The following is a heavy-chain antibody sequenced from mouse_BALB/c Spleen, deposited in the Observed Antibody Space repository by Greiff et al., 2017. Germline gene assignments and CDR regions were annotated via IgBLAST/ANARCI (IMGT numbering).Heavy chain of an antibody. D-gene: IGHD2-10*01. V-gene: IGHV14-1*02. J-gene: IGHJ4*01. CDR1: GFNIKDYY. CDR3: ARSYWGYAMDY. CDR2: IDPENGNT. Sequence: EVQGVESGAELVRPGALVKLSCKASGFNIKDYYMHWVKQRPEQGLEWIGWIDPENGNTISDPKFQGKATITADTSSNTAYLQLSSLTSEDTAVYYCARSYWGYAMDYWGQGTSVTVSS.